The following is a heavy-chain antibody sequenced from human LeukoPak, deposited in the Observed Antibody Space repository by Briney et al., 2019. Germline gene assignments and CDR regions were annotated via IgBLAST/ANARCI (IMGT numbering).Heavy chain of an antibody. CDR2: IYYSGST. J-gene: IGHJ4*02. D-gene: IGHD5-24*01. V-gene: IGHV4-59*01. Sequence: SETLSLTCTVSGGSISSYYWSWIRQPPGKGLEWIGYIYYSGSTNYNPSLKSRVTISVDTSKNQFSLKLSSVTAADTAVYYCARGEMATIADYWGLGTLVTVSS. CDR1: GGSISSYY. CDR3: ARGEMATIADY.